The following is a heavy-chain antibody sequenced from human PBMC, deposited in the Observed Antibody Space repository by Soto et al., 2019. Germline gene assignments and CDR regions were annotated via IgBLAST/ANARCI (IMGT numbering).Heavy chain of an antibody. Sequence: GESLTISCEASGLTFSRVSMNWVRHVPGKGLEWVASISSGSSDTWYADSVKGRFIISRDNAQNSLFLQMNTLRPEDTAMYYCARVAYWRTGTQVTVSS. J-gene: IGHJ4*02. CDR1: GLTFSRVS. CDR2: ISSGSSDT. V-gene: IGHV3-21*01. CDR3: ARVAY.